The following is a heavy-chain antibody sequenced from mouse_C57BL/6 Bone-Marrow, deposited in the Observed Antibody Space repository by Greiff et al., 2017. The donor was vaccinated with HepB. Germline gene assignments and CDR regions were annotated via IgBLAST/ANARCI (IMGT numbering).Heavy chain of an antibody. V-gene: IGHV1-53*01. CDR1: GYTFTSYC. CDR2: INPSNGGT. J-gene: IGHJ3*01. D-gene: IGHD2-2*01. Sequence: VQLQQSGTELVKPGASVKLSCKASGYTFTSYCMHWVKQRPGQGLEWIGNINPSNGGTNYNEKFKSKATLTVDKSSSTAYMQLSSLTSEDSAVYYCARSGIYYGYAWFAYWGQGTLVTVSA. CDR3: ARSGIYYGYAWFAY.